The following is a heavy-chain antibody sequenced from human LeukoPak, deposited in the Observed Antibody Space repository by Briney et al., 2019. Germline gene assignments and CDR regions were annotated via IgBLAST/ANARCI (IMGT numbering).Heavy chain of an antibody. CDR1: GGSFSGYY. CDR3: ARGGRDGYNMGLDY. D-gene: IGHD5-24*01. CDR2: INHSGST. Sequence: SETLSLTCAVYGGSFSGYYWSWIRQPPGKGLEWIGEINHSGSTNYNPSLKSRVTISVDTSKNQFSLKLSSVTAADTAVYYCARGGRDGYNMGLDYWGQGTLVTVSS. J-gene: IGHJ4*02. V-gene: IGHV4-34*01.